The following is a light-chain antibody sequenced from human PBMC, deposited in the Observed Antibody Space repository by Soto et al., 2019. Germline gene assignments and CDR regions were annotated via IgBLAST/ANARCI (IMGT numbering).Light chain of an antibody. J-gene: IGKJ4*01. CDR1: QSISSW. V-gene: IGKV1-5*03. CDR2: KAS. Sequence: DIEVSQCSSTLSASIGGRVTFICWASQSISSWLAWYQQKPGKAPKLLIHKASSLQSGVPSRFSGSGSGTDFTLTISSLQPEDVAAYYCQKYNSAPLTFGGGTKVDIK. CDR3: QKYNSAPLT.